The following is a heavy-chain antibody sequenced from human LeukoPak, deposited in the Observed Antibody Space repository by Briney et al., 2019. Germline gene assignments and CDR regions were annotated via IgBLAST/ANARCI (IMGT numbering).Heavy chain of an antibody. J-gene: IGHJ6*03. CDR2: ITWDAGSA. D-gene: IGHD1-14*01. CDR3: AKGGISMASSKYYYMDV. CDR1: GFTFDDYA. Sequence: GGSLRLSCAASGFTFDDYAMHWVRQAPGKALEWVSLITWDAGSAYYADSVKGRFTISRDNSKYPLFLQMNSLRAEDTALYYCAKGGISMASSKYYYMDVWGKGTTVTVSS. V-gene: IGHV3-43D*03.